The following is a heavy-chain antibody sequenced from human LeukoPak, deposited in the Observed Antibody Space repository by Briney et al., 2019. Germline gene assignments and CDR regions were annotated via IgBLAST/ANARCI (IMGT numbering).Heavy chain of an antibody. CDR2: INPNSGGT. V-gene: IGHV1-2*02. D-gene: IGHD3-3*01. CDR1: GYTFTGYY. CDR3: ARGGWEYYDFWSGYYTGPYYFDY. Sequence: ASAKVSCKASGYTFTGYYMHWVRQAPGQGLEWMGWINPNSGGTNYAQKFQGRVTMTRDTSISTAYMELSRLRSDDTAVYYCARGGWEYYDFWSGYYTGPYYFDYWGQGTLVTVSS. J-gene: IGHJ4*02.